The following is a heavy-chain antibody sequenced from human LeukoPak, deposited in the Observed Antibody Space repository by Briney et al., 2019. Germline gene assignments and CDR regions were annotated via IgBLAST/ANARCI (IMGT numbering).Heavy chain of an antibody. CDR2: MNPNSGNT. D-gene: IGHD6-13*01. V-gene: IGHV1-8*01. J-gene: IGHJ4*02. CDR3: ARWVHYIAAADY. Sequence: ASVKVSCKASGYTFTSYGINWVRQATGQGLEWMGWMNPNSGNTGYAQKFQGRVTMTRNTSISTAYMELSSLRSEDTAVYYCARWVHYIAAADYWGQGTLVTVSS. CDR1: GYTFTSYG.